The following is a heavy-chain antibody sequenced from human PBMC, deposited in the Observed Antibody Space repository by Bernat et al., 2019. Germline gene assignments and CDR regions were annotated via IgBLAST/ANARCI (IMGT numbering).Heavy chain of an antibody. J-gene: IGHJ4*02. CDR3: ARRDGYKSIIDY. V-gene: IGHV3-74*01. Sequence: EVQLVESGGDLVQPGGSLRLSCAASGFTFSSYWMHWVRQAPDKGLVWVSRIDRDGSSTNYADSVRGRFTISRDNAKNTLYLQMNSLRAEDTAVYYCARRDGYKSIIDYWGQGTLVAVSS. CDR2: IDRDGSST. CDR1: GFTFSSYW. D-gene: IGHD5-24*01.